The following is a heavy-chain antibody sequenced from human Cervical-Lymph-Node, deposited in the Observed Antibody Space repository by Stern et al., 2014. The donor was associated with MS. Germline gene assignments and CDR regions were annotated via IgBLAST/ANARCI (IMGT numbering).Heavy chain of an antibody. Sequence: QVQLQESGPGLVKPSETLSLTCTVSGGSLRSYYWNWIRQAPGKGLEWLGVIYHTVRVNYTPSLSIRVAMSVAPSKNQFSLTVSSVTAADTAVYYCAREGEYCSGSRCYPFLDYWGQGTLVTVSS. CDR1: GGSLRSYY. D-gene: IGHD2-15*01. CDR3: AREGEYCSGSRCYPFLDY. CDR2: IYHTVRV. V-gene: IGHV4-59*01. J-gene: IGHJ4*02.